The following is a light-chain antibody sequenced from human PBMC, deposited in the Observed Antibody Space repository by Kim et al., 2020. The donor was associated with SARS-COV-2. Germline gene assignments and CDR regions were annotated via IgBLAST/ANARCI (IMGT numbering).Light chain of an antibody. CDR2: HDS. CDR1: KLGYKN. V-gene: IGLV3-1*01. Sequence: SYELTQPPSVSVSPGETATIACAEDKLGYKNACWYHHAPGQAPVLVIYHDSDRPSGIPERFSGSKSGYTATLTISWGQAGDEADDYCQGWDSTPVIFCGG. J-gene: IGLJ2*01. CDR3: QGWDSTPVI.